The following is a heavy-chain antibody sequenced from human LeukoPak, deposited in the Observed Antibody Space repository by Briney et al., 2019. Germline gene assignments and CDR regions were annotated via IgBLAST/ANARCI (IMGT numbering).Heavy chain of an antibody. CDR2: IKPKTDGETT. CDR3: ITPLPYSAQ. CDR1: GFSFSSYA. D-gene: IGHD2-21*01. V-gene: IGHV3-15*01. J-gene: IGHJ4*02. Sequence: GGSLRLSCAASGFSFSSYAMSWVRQAPGKGLEWVGRIKPKTDGETTEYAAPVKDRFSISRDDSKSMMYLQMNSLKTEDTAVYYCITPLPYSAQGGQGTLVTVSS.